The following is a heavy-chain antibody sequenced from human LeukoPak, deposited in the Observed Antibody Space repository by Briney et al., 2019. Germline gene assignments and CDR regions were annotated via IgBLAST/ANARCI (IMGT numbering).Heavy chain of an antibody. J-gene: IGHJ4*02. Sequence: SETLSLTCTVSGGSISSYYWSWIRQPPGKGLEWIGYIYTSGSTNYNPSLKSRVTISVDTSKNQFSLKLSSVTAADTAVYYCARHPPRQLSSGWPNYFDYWGQGTLVTVSS. V-gene: IGHV4-4*09. CDR1: GGSISSYY. CDR2: IYTSGST. D-gene: IGHD6-19*01. CDR3: ARHPPRQLSSGWPNYFDY.